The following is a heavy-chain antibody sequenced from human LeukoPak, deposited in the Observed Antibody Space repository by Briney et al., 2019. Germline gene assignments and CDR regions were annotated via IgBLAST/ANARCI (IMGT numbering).Heavy chain of an antibody. D-gene: IGHD2-21*01. J-gene: IGHJ5*02. CDR2: IYYSGST. V-gene: IGHV4-31*03. CDR3: ARGSLLGWFDP. CDR1: GGSISSGGYY. Sequence: SETLSLTCTVSGGSISSGGYYWSWIRQHPGKGLEWIGYIYYSGSTYYNPSLKSRVTISVDTSKNQFSLKLSSVTAADTAVYYCARGSLLGWFDPWGQGTLVTVSS.